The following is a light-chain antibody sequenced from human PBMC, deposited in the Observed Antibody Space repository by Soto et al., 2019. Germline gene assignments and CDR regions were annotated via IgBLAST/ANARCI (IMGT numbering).Light chain of an antibody. J-gene: IGKJ4*01. CDR3: QQGDSFPFT. CDR1: QDISSW. V-gene: IGKV1-12*01. Sequence: DIQMTQSPSSVSASVGDRVTNTCRASQDISSWVAWYQQKPGKAPKLLISAASSLQSGVPRRFSGSGSGTDFTLIISSLQPEDFATYFCQQGDSFPFTFGGGTKVDIK. CDR2: AAS.